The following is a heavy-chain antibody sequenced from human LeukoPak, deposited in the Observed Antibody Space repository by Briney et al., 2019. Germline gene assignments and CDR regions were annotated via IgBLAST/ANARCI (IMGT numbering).Heavy chain of an antibody. Sequence: SETLSLTCSVSGVSISSTSYYWGWLRQPPGKGLEWIGSVYYSGTTYYNPSLESRVTISVDTSKNQFSLKLSSVTASDTALYYCARHTYDTTGPTDYWGQGALVTISS. CDR3: ARHTYDTTGPTDY. D-gene: IGHD3-22*01. J-gene: IGHJ4*02. V-gene: IGHV4-39*01. CDR1: GVSISSTSYY. CDR2: VYYSGTT.